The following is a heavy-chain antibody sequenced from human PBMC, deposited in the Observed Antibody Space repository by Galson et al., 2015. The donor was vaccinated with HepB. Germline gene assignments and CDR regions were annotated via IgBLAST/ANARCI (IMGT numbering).Heavy chain of an antibody. CDR1: GFTFSSYS. V-gene: IGHV3-21*01. CDR2: ISSSSSYI. D-gene: IGHD3-9*01. J-gene: IGHJ6*02. CDR3: ARDRGPILTGYYRPYYYYGMDV. Sequence: LRLSCAASGFTFSSYSMNWVRQAPGKGLEWVSSISSSSSYIYYADSVKGRFTISRDNAKNSLYLQMNSLRAEDTAVYYCARDRGPILTGYYRPYYYYGMDVWGQGTTVTVSS.